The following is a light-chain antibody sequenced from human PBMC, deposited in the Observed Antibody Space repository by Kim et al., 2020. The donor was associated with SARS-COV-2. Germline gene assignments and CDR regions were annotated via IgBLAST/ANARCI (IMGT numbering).Light chain of an antibody. Sequence: QAASVSGSPGQSITISCTGTSSDVGGYNYVSWYQQHPGKAPKLMIYDVSNRPSGVSNRFSGSKSGNTASLTISGLQAEDEADYYCSSYTSSSTPVV. CDR3: SSYTSSSTPVV. CDR1: SSDVGGYNY. V-gene: IGLV2-14*03. J-gene: IGLJ2*01. CDR2: DVS.